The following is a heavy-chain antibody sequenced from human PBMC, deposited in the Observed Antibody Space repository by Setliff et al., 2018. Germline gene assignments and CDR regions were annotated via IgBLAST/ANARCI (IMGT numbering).Heavy chain of an antibody. Sequence: SETLSLTCTVSGGPFSGASIWSWIRQPPGKGLEFIGYVYHSGTAKYDPSLESRAIMSVDESKNEISLKLKSVTAADTAVYYCAKGGTYRYFDFWGQGALVTVSS. CDR2: VYHSGTA. D-gene: IGHD1-1*01. V-gene: IGHV4-59*01. CDR3: AKGGTYRYFDF. J-gene: IGHJ4*02. CDR1: GGPFSGAS.